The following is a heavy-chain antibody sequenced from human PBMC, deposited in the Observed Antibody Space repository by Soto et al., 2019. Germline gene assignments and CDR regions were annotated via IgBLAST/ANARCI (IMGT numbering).Heavy chain of an antibody. CDR2: INPNSGDT. Sequence: QVPLVQSGAEVKRPGASVQVSCKASGYTFTGYYIHWVRQAPGQGLEWVGRINPNSGDTNYAQKFQGRVTMTRDTSISTVYMELSRLRSDDTAVYYCARDRPTGTDRESDYWGQGTLVTVSS. CDR3: ARDRPTGTDRESDY. CDR1: GYTFTGYY. J-gene: IGHJ4*02. D-gene: IGHD1-1*01. V-gene: IGHV1-2*06.